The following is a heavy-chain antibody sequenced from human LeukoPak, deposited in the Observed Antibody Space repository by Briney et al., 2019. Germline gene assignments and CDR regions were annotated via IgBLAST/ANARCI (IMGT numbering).Heavy chain of an antibody. D-gene: IGHD3-10*01. J-gene: IGHJ4*02. Sequence: PSVKVSCKASGYTFTGYYMHWVRQAPGQGLEWMGWINPNSGGTNYAQKFQRRVTMTRDTSISTAYMELSRLRSDDTAVYYCASLGTMVRGTTDYWGQGALVTVSS. CDR1: GYTFTGYY. CDR3: ASLGTMVRGTTDY. V-gene: IGHV1-2*02. CDR2: INPNSGGT.